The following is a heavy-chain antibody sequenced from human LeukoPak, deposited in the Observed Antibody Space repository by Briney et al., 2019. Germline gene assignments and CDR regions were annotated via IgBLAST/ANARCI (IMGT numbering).Heavy chain of an antibody. J-gene: IGHJ4*02. V-gene: IGHV3-23*01. D-gene: IGHD1-26*01. CDR2: ISGSGGST. Sequence: SGGSLRLSCAASGFTFSSYTMSWVRQAPGKGLERVSAISGSGGSTYYADSVKGRFTVSRDNSKNTLYLQMSSLRVEDTAVYYCAKVATFRVGVNLDYWGQGTLVTVSS. CDR1: GFTFSSYT. CDR3: AKVATFRVGVNLDY.